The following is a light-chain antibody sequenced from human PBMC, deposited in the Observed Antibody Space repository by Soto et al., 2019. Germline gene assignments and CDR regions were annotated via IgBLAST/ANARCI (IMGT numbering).Light chain of an antibody. CDR2: DAS. V-gene: IGKV3-11*01. CDR1: QSVNSY. CDR3: QQRSNWPST. Sequence: EIVLTQSPVTLSLSPGERATLSCRASQSVNSYLAWYQQKPGQAPSLLIYDASNRATGIPARFSGSGCGTDFTLTISSLETEDFAVYCCQQRSNWPSTFGGGTKVEIK. J-gene: IGKJ4*01.